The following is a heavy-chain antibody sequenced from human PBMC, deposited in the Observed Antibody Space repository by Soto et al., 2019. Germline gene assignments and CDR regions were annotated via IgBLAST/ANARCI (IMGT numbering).Heavy chain of an antibody. CDR3: ARDRRYSGSYGGYYFDY. Sequence: ASVKVSCKSSGYTFTSYGISWVRQAPGQGLEWMGWISANTGNTNFAQKLQGRVTMTTDTSTSTAYMELRSLRSDDTAVYYCARDRRYSGSYGGYYFDYWGQGTRVTVSS. D-gene: IGHD1-26*01. J-gene: IGHJ4*02. CDR1: GYTFTSYG. V-gene: IGHV1-18*01. CDR2: ISANTGNT.